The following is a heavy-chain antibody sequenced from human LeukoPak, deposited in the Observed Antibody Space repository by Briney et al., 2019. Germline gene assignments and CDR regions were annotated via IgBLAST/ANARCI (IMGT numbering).Heavy chain of an antibody. Sequence: GGSLRLSCAASGFTFSSYGMHWVRQAPGKGLEWVAVIWSDGNNRFYADSVKGRFTFSRDNSKNTLYLQMNSLRAEDTAVYYCAKDAPYSLDYWGQGTQVTVST. CDR3: AKDAPYSLDY. D-gene: IGHD2-15*01. J-gene: IGHJ4*02. V-gene: IGHV3-33*06. CDR2: IWSDGNNR. CDR1: GFTFSSYG.